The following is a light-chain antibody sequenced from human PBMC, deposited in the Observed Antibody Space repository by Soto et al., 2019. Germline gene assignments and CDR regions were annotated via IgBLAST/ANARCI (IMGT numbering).Light chain of an antibody. V-gene: IGLV2-23*01. CDR1: SSDVGSYNL. CDR3: CSYAGSSTFV. CDR2: EGS. Sequence: QSALTQPASVSGSPGQSITISCTGTSSDVGSYNLVSWYQQHPGKAPKLMIYEGSKRPSGVSNRFSGSKSGNTASLTISGLQAEDEADYYCCSYAGSSTFVFGNGNKVTV. J-gene: IGLJ1*01.